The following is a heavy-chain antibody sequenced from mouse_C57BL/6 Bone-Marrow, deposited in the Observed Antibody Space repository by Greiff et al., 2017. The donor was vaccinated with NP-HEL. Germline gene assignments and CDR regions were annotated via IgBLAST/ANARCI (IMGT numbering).Heavy chain of an antibody. D-gene: IGHD1-1*01. Sequence: VQLQQPGAELVRPGSSVKLSCKASGYTFTSYWMDWVKQRPGQGLEWIGNIYPSDSETHYNQKFKDKATLTVDKSSSTAYMQLSSLTSEDSAVYYWAREGTTRAWFAYWGQGTLVTVSA. CDR1: GYTFTSYW. CDR3: AREGTTRAWFAY. CDR2: IYPSDSET. V-gene: IGHV1-61*01. J-gene: IGHJ3*01.